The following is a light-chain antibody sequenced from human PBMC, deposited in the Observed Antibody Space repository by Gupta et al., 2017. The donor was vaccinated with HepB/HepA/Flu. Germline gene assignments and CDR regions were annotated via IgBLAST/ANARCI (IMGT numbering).Light chain of an antibody. Sequence: HMSQSPPTLPASVGDRVTITCRASQSVSTWLAWYQQKPGKAPKLLIYKASSLESGVPSRFSGSGSGTVFTLTISSLQPDDFATYYCQQYNSYSRTFGQGTKVEVK. CDR1: QSVSTW. CDR3: QQYNSYSRT. V-gene: IGKV1-5*03. J-gene: IGKJ1*01. CDR2: KAS.